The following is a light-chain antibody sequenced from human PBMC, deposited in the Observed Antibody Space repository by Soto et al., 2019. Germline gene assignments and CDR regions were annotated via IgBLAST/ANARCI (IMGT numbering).Light chain of an antibody. V-gene: IGKV3-11*01. CDR1: QSVSSY. CDR3: QQRSNWPPFT. CDR2: DAS. Sequence: EIVLTQSPATLSLSPGERATLSCRASQSVSSYLAWYQQKPGQAPRLLIYDASNRATGIPARFSGSGSGTDFTPTISSLEPEDFAVYYCQQRSNWPPFTFGGGTKVDIK. J-gene: IGKJ4*01.